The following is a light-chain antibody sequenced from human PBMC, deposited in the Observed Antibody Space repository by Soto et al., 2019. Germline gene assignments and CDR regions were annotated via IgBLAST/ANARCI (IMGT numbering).Light chain of an antibody. CDR3: QQYGSSPWT. CDR2: GAS. V-gene: IGKV3-20*01. J-gene: IGKJ1*01. Sequence: EIVLTQSPGTLSLSPEARATLSCRASQSISSSYLAWYQQKPGQAPRLLIYGASTRATSFPDRFSGSGSGTDFTLTISRLEPEDFAVYYCQQYGSSPWTFGQGTKVDIK. CDR1: QSISSSY.